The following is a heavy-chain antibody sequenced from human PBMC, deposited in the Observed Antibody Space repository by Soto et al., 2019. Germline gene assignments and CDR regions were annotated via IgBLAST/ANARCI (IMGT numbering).Heavy chain of an antibody. CDR1: GFTFGSYW. J-gene: IGHJ4*02. D-gene: IGHD3-10*01. V-gene: IGHV3-74*01. CDR3: ARDWLGASGSHYED. Sequence: GGSLRLSCAASGFTFGSYWIHFCRQSPGKWLVWVSRINSDGSSTSYADSVKGRFTVSRDNAKSTLYLQMNSLRAEDTAVYYCARDWLGASGSHYEDWGQGTLVTVSS. CDR2: INSDGSST.